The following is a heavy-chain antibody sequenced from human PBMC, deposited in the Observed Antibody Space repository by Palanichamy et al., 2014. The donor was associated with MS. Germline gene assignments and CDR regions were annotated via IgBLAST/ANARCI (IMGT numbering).Heavy chain of an antibody. D-gene: IGHD6-25*01. CDR2: MNPNSGNT. CDR1: GYTFTSYD. Sequence: QVQLLQSGAEVKKSGASVKVSCKASGYTFTSYDINWVRQATGQGLEWMGWMNPNSGNTGNTQKFQGRDTMTRNTSVSTAYMEMSSLTSEDTAVYYCARHTAAGDAFDIWGQGTLVTVSS. V-gene: IGHV1-8*01. J-gene: IGHJ3*02. CDR3: ARHTAAGDAFDI.